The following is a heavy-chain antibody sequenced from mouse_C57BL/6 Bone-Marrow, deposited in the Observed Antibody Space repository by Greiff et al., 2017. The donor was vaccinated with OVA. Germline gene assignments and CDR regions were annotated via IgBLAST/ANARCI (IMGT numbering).Heavy chain of an antibody. V-gene: IGHV1-26*01. Sequence: VQLQQSGPELVKPGASVKISCKASGYTFTDYYMNWVKQSHGKSLEWIGDINPNNGGTSYNQKFKGKATLTVDKSSSTAYMELRSLTSEDSAVYYCARGDSNYVRPACFAYWGQGTLVTVSA. CDR1: GYTFTDYY. CDR2: INPNNGGT. J-gene: IGHJ3*01. CDR3: ARGDSNYVRPACFAY. D-gene: IGHD2-5*01.